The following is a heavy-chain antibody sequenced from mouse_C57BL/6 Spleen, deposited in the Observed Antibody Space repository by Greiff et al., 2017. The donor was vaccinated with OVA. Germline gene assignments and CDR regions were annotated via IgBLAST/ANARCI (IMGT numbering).Heavy chain of an antibody. CDR2: ISSGGDYI. J-gene: IGHJ2*01. CDR3: TRDQGGDFFGY. D-gene: IGHD3-2*02. Sequence: EVKVEESGEGLVKPGGSLKLSCAASGFTFSSYAMSWVRPTPEKRLEWVAYISSGGDYIYYADPVKGRFPISRDNARNTLYLQMSSLKSEDTAMYYCTRDQGGDFFGYWGKGTTLTVSS. V-gene: IGHV5-9-1*02. CDR1: GFTFSSYA.